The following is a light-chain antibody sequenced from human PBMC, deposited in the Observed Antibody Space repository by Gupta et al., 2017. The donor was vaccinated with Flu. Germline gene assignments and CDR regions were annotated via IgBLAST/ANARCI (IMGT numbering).Light chain of an antibody. Sequence: PATLSLSPGERATLSCRTSQSVRSSLAWYQQKPGQAPRLLIYDASNRATGIPARFSGSGSGTDFTLTISSLEPEDFAIYYCQQRSNWLLTFGGGTKVEIK. CDR2: DAS. CDR1: QSVRSS. V-gene: IGKV3-11*01. J-gene: IGKJ4*01. CDR3: QQRSNWLLT.